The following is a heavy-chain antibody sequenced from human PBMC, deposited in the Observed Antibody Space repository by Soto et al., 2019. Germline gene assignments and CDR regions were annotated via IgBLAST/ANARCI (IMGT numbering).Heavy chain of an antibody. CDR2: IYYSGST. CDR1: GGSISSGGYY. CDR3: SRVIDTVATGGNAFDI. V-gene: IGHV4-31*03. J-gene: IGHJ3*02. D-gene: IGHD5-12*01. Sequence: QVQLQESGPGLVKPSQTLSLTCTVSGGSISSGGYYWSGHRQHPGKGLEWIGYIYYSGSTYYNPSLKRRIPLSVDTSTNQFSLKLSSVTAADTAVYYCSRVIDTVATGGNAFDIWGQGTMVTVSS.